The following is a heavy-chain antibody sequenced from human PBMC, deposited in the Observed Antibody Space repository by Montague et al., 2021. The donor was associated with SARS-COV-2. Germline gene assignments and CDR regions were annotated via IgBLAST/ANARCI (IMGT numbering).Heavy chain of an antibody. J-gene: IGHJ4*02. V-gene: IGHV4-59*01. D-gene: IGHD3-10*01. Sequence: SETLSLTCTVSGGSMRDYYWSWIRQPPGEGLEWIGYIYYSGSTDYNPSLNSRVTLSLDTSKNQFSLNLRSVAAADTAVYYCARDVRYYYDQWGQGILVTVSS. CDR3: ARDVRYYYDQ. CDR2: IYYSGST. CDR1: GGSMRDYY.